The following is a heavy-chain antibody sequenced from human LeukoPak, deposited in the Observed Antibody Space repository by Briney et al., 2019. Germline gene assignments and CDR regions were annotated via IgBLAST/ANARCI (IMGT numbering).Heavy chain of an antibody. CDR2: ISWNSGSI. CDR1: GFTVSSNY. J-gene: IGHJ3*02. CDR3: AKDIMFFWSGYSKGAFDI. D-gene: IGHD3-3*01. Sequence: GGSLRLSCAASGFTVSSNYMTWVRQAPGKGLEWVSGISWNSGSIGYADSVKGRFTISRDNAKNSLYLQMNSLRAEDTALYYCAKDIMFFWSGYSKGAFDIWGQGTMVTVSS. V-gene: IGHV3-9*01.